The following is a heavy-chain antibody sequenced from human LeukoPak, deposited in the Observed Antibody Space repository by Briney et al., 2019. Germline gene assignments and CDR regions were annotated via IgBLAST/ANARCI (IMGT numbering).Heavy chain of an antibody. CDR3: AKVRVLLLWFGEFDAFDI. CDR2: ISGSGGST. D-gene: IGHD3-10*01. J-gene: IGHJ3*02. Sequence: GGSLRLSCAASGFTFSSYAMSGVRQAPGKGLEWVSAISGSGGSTYYADSVKGRFTISRDNSKNTLYLQMNSLRAEDTAVYYCAKVRVLLLWFGEFDAFDIWGQGTMVTVSS. CDR1: GFTFSSYA. V-gene: IGHV3-23*01.